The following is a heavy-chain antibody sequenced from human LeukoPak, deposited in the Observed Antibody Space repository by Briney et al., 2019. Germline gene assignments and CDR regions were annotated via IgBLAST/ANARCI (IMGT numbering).Heavy chain of an antibody. CDR2: INSDGSST. D-gene: IGHD1-26*01. CDR3: ASRALSGTYYVYYFDY. CDR1: GFPFITYW. J-gene: IGHJ4*02. Sequence: GGPRGPSCAASGFPFITYWMHWARQAPGKGLVWVSRINSDGSSTSYADSVKGRFTISRDNAKNTLYLQMNSLRAEDTAVYYCASRALSGTYYVYYFDYWGQGTLVTVSS. V-gene: IGHV3-74*01.